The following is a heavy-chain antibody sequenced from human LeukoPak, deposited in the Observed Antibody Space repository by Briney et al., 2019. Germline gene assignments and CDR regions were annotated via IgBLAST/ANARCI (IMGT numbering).Heavy chain of an antibody. Sequence: GGSLRLSCAASGFTFDDYGMSWVRQAPGKGLEWVSSISSSSSYIYYADSVKGRFTISRDNGKNSLYLQMNSLRAEDTAVYYCVRDLPPDSGIYYTSRGSPIRSIDYWGQGTLVTVSS. CDR3: VRDLPPDSGIYYTSRGSPIRSIDY. CDR2: ISSSSSYI. J-gene: IGHJ4*02. D-gene: IGHD1-26*01. V-gene: IGHV3-21*01. CDR1: GFTFDDYG.